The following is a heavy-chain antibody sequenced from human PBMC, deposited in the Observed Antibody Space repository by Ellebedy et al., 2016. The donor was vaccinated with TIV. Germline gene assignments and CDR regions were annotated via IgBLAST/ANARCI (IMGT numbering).Heavy chain of an antibody. V-gene: IGHV3-30-3*01. J-gene: IGHJ5*02. CDR3: AKIVRQSSGWSTGVDH. D-gene: IGHD6-19*01. Sequence: PGGSLRLSCEASGFSFDIYSMHWVRQAPGKGLEWVAVITYDGSNQHYADSVKGRFTISRDSSKNTLYLEMNSLTAEDTAVYFCAKIVRQSSGWSTGVDHWGQGTLVTVSS. CDR2: ITYDGSNQ. CDR1: GFSFDIYS.